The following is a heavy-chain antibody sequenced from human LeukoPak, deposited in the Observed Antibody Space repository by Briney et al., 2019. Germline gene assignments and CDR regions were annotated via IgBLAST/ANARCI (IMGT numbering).Heavy chain of an antibody. V-gene: IGHV4-34*01. CDR1: GGSFSGYY. CDR2: INHSGST. Sequence: PSETLSLTCAVYGGSFSGYYWTWIRQLPGKGLEWIGHINHSGSTNHNPSLKSRVTISLHSSNNQFSLEVTSVTAADTGLYYCARGLAPTGGYYEGGYFYFDHWGQGLLVTVSS. J-gene: IGHJ4*01. CDR3: ARGLAPTGGYYEGGYFYFDH. D-gene: IGHD3-22*01.